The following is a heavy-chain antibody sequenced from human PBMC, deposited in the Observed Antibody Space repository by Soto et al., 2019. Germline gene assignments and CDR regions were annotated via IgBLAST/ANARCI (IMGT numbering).Heavy chain of an antibody. J-gene: IGHJ4*02. CDR3: ARDGVYSTEYTWNYGTYLDY. Sequence: GWSLRLCCASSGFTYSTYTMHWVRQAPGKGLEWVAVISYDGNNKFYADSVKGRFTISRDSTKQTLYLQMNSLRPDDTAMYYCARDGVYSTEYTWNYGTYLDYWGQGALVNVSS. CDR1: GFTYSTYT. V-gene: IGHV3-30-3*01. D-gene: IGHD1-7*01. CDR2: ISYDGNNK.